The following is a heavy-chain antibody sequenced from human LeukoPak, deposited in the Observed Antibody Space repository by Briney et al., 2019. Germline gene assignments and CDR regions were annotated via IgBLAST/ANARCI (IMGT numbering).Heavy chain of an antibody. CDR1: GFTVSNSY. CDR2: IYSGGST. V-gene: IGHV3-66*01. CDR3: ARDGRASSGYDYRPYYYYGMDV. D-gene: IGHD5-12*01. J-gene: IGHJ6*02. Sequence: GGSLRLSCAASGFTVSNSYMSWVRQARAKGLEWGSVIYSGGSTYYADSVRGKFTITRDNSKNTLYLQMNSLRAEDTAVYYCARDGRASSGYDYRPYYYYGMDVWGQGTTVTVSS.